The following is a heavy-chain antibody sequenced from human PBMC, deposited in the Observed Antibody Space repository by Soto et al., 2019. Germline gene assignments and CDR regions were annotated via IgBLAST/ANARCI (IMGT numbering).Heavy chain of an antibody. Sequence: ASVKVSCKVSGYTLTELSMHWVRQAPGKGLEWMGGFDPEDGETIYAQKFQGRVTMTEDTSTDTAYMELSSLRSEDTAVYYCATALLYGDYESYYYSGMDVWGQGTTVTVS. CDR2: FDPEDGET. D-gene: IGHD4-17*01. V-gene: IGHV1-24*01. CDR1: GYTLTELS. J-gene: IGHJ6*02. CDR3: ATALLYGDYESYYYSGMDV.